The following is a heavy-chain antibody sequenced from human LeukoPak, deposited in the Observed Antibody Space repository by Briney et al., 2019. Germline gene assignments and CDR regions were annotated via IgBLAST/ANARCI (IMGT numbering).Heavy chain of an antibody. V-gene: IGHV3-21*01. CDR3: ARDSRYYYDKDY. CDR1: GFTFSNYA. CDR2: ISSSSSYI. J-gene: IGHJ4*02. D-gene: IGHD3-22*01. Sequence: RAGGSLRLSCAASGFTFSNYAMTWVRQAPGKGLEWVSSISSSSSYIYYADSVKGRFTISRDNAKNSLYLQMNSLRAEDTAVYYCARDSRYYYDKDYWGQGTLVTVSS.